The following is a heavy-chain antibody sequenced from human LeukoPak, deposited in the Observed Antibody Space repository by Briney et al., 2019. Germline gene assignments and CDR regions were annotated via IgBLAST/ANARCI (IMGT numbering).Heavy chain of an antibody. D-gene: IGHD1-26*01. CDR3: ARDRSIRGYNWFDP. CDR1: GYTFTSYY. V-gene: IGHV1-2*02. J-gene: IGHJ5*02. Sequence: ASVKVSCKASGYTFTSYYMHWVRQAPGQGLEWMGWINPNSGGTNYAQKFQGRVTMTRDTSISTAYMELSRLRSDDTAVYYCARDRSIRGYNWFDPWGQGTLVTVSS. CDR2: INPNSGGT.